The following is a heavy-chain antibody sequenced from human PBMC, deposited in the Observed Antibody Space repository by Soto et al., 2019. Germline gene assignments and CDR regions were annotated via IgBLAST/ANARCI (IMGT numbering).Heavy chain of an antibody. Sequence: PGESLKISCKCSGYSFTSYWITWVRQMPGKGLEWMGRIDPSDSYTNYSPSFQGHVTVSTDKSISTAYLQWSSLKASDTAMYYCARRPRTAHYFDYWGQGTLVTVSS. J-gene: IGHJ4*02. CDR1: GYSFTSYW. CDR2: IDPSDSYT. V-gene: IGHV5-10-1*01. D-gene: IGHD5-18*01. CDR3: ARRPRTAHYFDY.